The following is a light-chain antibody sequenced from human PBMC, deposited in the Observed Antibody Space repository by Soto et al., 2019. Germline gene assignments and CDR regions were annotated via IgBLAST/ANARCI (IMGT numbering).Light chain of an antibody. CDR2: YDS. Sequence: SYELTQPPSVSVAPGKTARITCGGNNIGSKSVHWYQQKPGQAPVLVIYYDSDRPSGIPERFSGSNSGNTATLTISRGEAGDEDDYYCQVWDSSSDHPNVVFGGGTKLTVL. J-gene: IGLJ2*01. CDR3: QVWDSSSDHPNVV. CDR1: NIGSKS. V-gene: IGLV3-21*04.